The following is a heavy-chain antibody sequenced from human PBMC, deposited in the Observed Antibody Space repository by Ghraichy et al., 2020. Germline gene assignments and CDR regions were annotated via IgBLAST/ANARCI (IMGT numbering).Heavy chain of an antibody. J-gene: IGHJ5*02. CDR1: GFTVSYNY. CDR2: VYSGDKA. CDR3: ARASRGWFDP. Sequence: GGSLRLSCAASGFTVSYNYMSWVRQAPGKGLEWVSVVYSGDKAYYADSVKGRFTISRDNSKNTLYLQMNSLRAEDTAVYYCARASRGWFDPWGQGTLVTASS. D-gene: IGHD1-1*01. V-gene: IGHV3-53*01.